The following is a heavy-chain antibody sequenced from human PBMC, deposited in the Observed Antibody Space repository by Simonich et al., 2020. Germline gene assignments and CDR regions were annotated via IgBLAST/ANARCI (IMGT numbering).Heavy chain of an antibody. J-gene: IGHJ4*02. CDR2: IYSGGST. D-gene: IGHD1-1*01. V-gene: IGHV3-53*01. CDR3: ARWTATGYYFDY. CDR1: GFTVSSNY. Sequence: EVQLVESGGGLIQPGGSLRPSCAASGFTVSSNYMSRVRQAPGKGLEWVSVIYSGGSTYYADSVKGRFTISRDNSKNTLYLQINSLRAEDTAVYYCARWTATGYYFDYWGQGTLVTVSS.